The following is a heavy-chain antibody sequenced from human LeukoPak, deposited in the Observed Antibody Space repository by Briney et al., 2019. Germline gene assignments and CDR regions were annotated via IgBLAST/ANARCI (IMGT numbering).Heavy chain of an antibody. CDR2: VNPNSGGT. V-gene: IGHV1-2*02. Sequence: GASVKVSCKASGYTFTGYYMHWVRQAPGQGLEWMGWVNPNSGGTNYAQKFQGRVTMTRDTSISTAYMELSRLRSDDTAVYYCARDLTYGSGSYYYYYYYMDVWGKGTTVTISS. J-gene: IGHJ6*03. D-gene: IGHD3-10*01. CDR1: GYTFTGYY. CDR3: ARDLTYGSGSYYYYYYYMDV.